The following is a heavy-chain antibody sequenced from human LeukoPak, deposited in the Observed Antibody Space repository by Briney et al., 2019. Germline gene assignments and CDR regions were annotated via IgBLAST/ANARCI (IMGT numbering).Heavy chain of an antibody. CDR2: IIPIFGTA. Sequence: ASVKVSCKASGGTFSSYAISWVRQAPGQGLEWMGRIIPIFGTANYAQKFQGRVTITTDESTSTAYMELSSLRSEDTAVYYCARDPEVGYCSAGSCYGQGYWGQGTLVTVSS. CDR1: GGTFSSYA. D-gene: IGHD2-15*01. V-gene: IGHV1-69*05. CDR3: ARDPEVGYCSAGSCYGQGY. J-gene: IGHJ4*02.